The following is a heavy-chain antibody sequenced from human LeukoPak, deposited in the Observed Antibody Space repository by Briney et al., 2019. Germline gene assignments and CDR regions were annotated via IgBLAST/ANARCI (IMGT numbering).Heavy chain of an antibody. CDR3: ARVHVTTEHAFDI. D-gene: IGHD4-17*01. CDR2: IYSGGST. J-gene: IGHJ3*02. Sequence: GGSLRLSCAASGFTVSSNYMSWVRQAPGKGLEWVSVIYSGGSTYYADSVKGRFTISRDNSKNTLYPQMNSLRAEDTAVYYCARVHVTTEHAFDIWGQGTMDTVSS. CDR1: GFTVSSNY. V-gene: IGHV3-66*01.